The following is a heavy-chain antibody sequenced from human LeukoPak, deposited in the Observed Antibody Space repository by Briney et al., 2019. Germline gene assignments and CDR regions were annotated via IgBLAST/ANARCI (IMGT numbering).Heavy chain of an antibody. CDR3: ARGVAAPWAFDI. CDR2: ITSGSTTI. V-gene: IGHV3-48*01. Sequence: AGGSLRLSCAAPGFTFSSHSMNWVRQAPGKGLEWDSCITSGSTTIYYADSVKGRFTISRDNAKNSLYLQMSSLRAEDTAVYHCARGVAAPWAFDIWGQGTVVTVSS. J-gene: IGHJ3*02. CDR1: GFTFSSHS. D-gene: IGHD2-15*01.